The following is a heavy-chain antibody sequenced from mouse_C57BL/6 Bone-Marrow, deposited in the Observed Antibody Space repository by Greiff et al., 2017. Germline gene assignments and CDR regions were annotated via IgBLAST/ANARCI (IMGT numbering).Heavy chain of an antibody. CDR3: TTVDY. CDR2: IDPENGDT. CDR1: GFNIKDDY. V-gene: IGHV14-4*01. Sequence: VQLQQSGAELVRPGASVKLSCTASGFNIKDDYMHWVKQRPEQGLEWIGWIDPENGDTEDASKFQGKATITADPSSNTAYLQLSSLTSEDTAVHYCTTVDYWGQGTTLTVSS. J-gene: IGHJ2*01.